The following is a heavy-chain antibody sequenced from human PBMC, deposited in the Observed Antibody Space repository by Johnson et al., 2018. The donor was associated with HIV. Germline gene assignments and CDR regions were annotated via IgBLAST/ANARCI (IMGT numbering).Heavy chain of an antibody. D-gene: IGHD1-26*01. CDR3: ARDLRGANWHDVFDI. V-gene: IGHV3-48*02. CDR1: GFTFSSYA. CDR2: ISSSGSTI. J-gene: IGHJ3*02. Sequence: VQLVESGGGVVQPGRSLRLSCAASGFTFSSYAVHWVRQAPGKGLEWVSYISSSGSTIYYADSVKGRFTISRDNAKNSLYLQMNSLGDEDTAVYYCARDLRGANWHDVFDIWGQGTMVTVSS.